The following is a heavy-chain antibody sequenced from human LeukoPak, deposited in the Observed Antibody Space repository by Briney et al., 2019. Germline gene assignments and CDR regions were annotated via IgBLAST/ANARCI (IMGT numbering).Heavy chain of an antibody. CDR2: INHSGST. J-gene: IGHJ4*02. Sequence: SETLSLTCAVYGGSFSGYYWSWIRQPPGKGLGWIGEINHSGSTNYNPSLKSRVTISVDTSKNQFSLKLSSVTAADTAVYYCARGVEAGIAAAGRRGFDYWGQGTLVTVSS. D-gene: IGHD6-13*01. CDR1: GGSFSGYY. CDR3: ARGVEAGIAAAGRRGFDY. V-gene: IGHV4-34*01.